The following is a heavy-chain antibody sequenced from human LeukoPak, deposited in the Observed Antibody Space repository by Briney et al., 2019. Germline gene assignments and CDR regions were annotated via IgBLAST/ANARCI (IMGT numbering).Heavy chain of an antibody. CDR3: ARAAVRTNAFDI. V-gene: IGHV3-21*01. Sequence: GGSLRLSCAASGFTFSSYSMNWVRQAPGKGLEWVSSISSSSYIYYADSVKGRFTISRDNAKNSLYLQMNSLRAEDTAVYYCARAAVRTNAFDIWGQGTVVTVSS. CDR2: ISSSSYI. CDR1: GFTFSSYS. J-gene: IGHJ3*02. D-gene: IGHD4/OR15-4a*01.